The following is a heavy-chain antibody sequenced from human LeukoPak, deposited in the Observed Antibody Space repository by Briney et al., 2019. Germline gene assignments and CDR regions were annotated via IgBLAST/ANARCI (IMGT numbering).Heavy chain of an antibody. D-gene: IGHD4-17*01. V-gene: IGHV3-13*01. CDR1: GFTFSSYA. CDR2: IGTAGDT. J-gene: IGHJ6*03. CDR3: ARGTVSSPYYYYYMDV. Sequence: GGSLRLSCAASGFTFSSYAMSWVRQAPGKGLGWVSAIGTAGDTYYPGSVKGRFTISRENAKNSLYLQMNSLRAGDTAVYYCARGTVSSPYYYYYMDVWGKGTTVTVSS.